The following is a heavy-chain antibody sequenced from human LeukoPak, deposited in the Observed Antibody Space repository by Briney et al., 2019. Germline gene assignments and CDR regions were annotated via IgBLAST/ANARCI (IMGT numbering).Heavy chain of an antibody. CDR3: VKEPRGYSFSFDI. D-gene: IGHD5-18*01. J-gene: IGHJ3*02. Sequence: GGSLRLSCAASGFTFSTCAINWVRQAPGKGLEWVSAISGSGSKTFYADSVKGRITISRDNPKNTLYLQMNSLRPEDTAVYYCVKEPRGYSFSFDIWGQGTVVTVSS. CDR1: GFTFSTCA. V-gene: IGHV3-23*01. CDR2: ISGSGSKT.